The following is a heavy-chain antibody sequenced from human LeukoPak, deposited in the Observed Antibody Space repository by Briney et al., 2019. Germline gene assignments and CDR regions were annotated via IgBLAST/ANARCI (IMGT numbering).Heavy chain of an antibody. D-gene: IGHD3-22*01. CDR1: GGTFSSYT. Sequence: SVKVSCKASGGTFSSYTISWVRQAPGQGLEWMGGIIPIFGTANYAQKFQGRVTITADESTSTAYMELSSLRSEDTAVYYCARDIGNYYDSRPAFDIWGQGTMVTVSS. J-gene: IGHJ3*02. CDR3: ARDIGNYYDSRPAFDI. CDR2: IIPIFGTA. V-gene: IGHV1-69*13.